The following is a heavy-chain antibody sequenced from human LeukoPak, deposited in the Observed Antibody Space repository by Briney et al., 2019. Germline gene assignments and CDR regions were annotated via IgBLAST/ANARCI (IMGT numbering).Heavy chain of an antibody. Sequence: GGSLRLSCAASGFTFSSYRMNWVRQAPGKGLEWVSYISRSSSTIYYADSVKGRFTISRDNAKNSLYLQMNSLRAEDTAVYYCARDQTLDILTGYYPAPFDYWGQGTLVTVSS. J-gene: IGHJ4*02. D-gene: IGHD3-9*01. CDR1: GFTFSSYR. V-gene: IGHV3-48*04. CDR3: ARDQTLDILTGYYPAPFDY. CDR2: ISRSSSTI.